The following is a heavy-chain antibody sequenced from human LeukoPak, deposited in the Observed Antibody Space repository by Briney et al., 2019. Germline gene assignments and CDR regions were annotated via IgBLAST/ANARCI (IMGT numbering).Heavy chain of an antibody. Sequence: GGSLRLSCGGSGFTFSSYAMSWVRQAPGKGLEWVSAISGSGTDTFYANSVRGRFTISRDNPKNTLYLQMNSLRAEDTAVYYCAKGGGSSCYSPSDYWGQGTLVTVSS. D-gene: IGHD2-15*01. CDR2: ISGSGTDT. J-gene: IGHJ4*02. CDR1: GFTFSSYA. V-gene: IGHV3-23*01. CDR3: AKGGGSSCYSPSDY.